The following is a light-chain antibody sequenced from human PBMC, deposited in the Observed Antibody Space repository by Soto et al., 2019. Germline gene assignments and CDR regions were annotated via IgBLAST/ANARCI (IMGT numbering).Light chain of an antibody. V-gene: IGKV4-1*01. CDR1: QSVLFGSSNKNY. J-gene: IGKJ1*01. CDR3: QQYYETPPT. CDR2: WAS. Sequence: VVMTQSPDSLAVSLGERATIDSKSSQSVLFGSSNKNYLAWYQQKPGQPPKLLIYWASTRESGVPDRFRGSGSGTDFTLTITSLQAEDAAVYYCQQYYETPPTFGQGTKVDI.